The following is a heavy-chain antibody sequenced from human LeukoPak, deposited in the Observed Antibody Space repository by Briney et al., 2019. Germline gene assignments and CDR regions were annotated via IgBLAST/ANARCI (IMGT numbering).Heavy chain of an antibody. Sequence: PSETLSLTCAVYGGSFSGYYWSWIRQPPGKGLEWIGEINHSGSTNYNPSLKSRVTISVDTSKNQFSLKLSSVTAADTAVYYCARAGYCSGGSCWGRSGRPGLYFDYWGQGTLVTVSS. CDR3: ARAGYCSGGSCWGRSGRPGLYFDY. V-gene: IGHV4-34*01. CDR2: INHSGST. D-gene: IGHD2-15*01. J-gene: IGHJ4*02. CDR1: GGSFSGYY.